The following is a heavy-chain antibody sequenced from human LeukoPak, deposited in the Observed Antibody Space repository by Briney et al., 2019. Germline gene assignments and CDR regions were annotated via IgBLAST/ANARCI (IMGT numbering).Heavy chain of an antibody. Sequence: RSGGSLRLSCAASGFTVSSNYMSWVRQAPGKGLEWVSVIYSGGSTYYADSVKGRFTISRDNSKNTLYLQMNSLRAGDTAVYYCARIIWFGELWFDYWGQGTLVTVSS. D-gene: IGHD3-10*01. CDR2: IYSGGST. CDR3: ARIIWFGELWFDY. CDR1: GFTVSSNY. V-gene: IGHV3-53*01. J-gene: IGHJ4*02.